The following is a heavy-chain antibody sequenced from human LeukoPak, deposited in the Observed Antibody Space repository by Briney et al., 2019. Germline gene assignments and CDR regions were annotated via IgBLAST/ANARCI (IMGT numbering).Heavy chain of an antibody. CDR2: ISGSGDKT. D-gene: IGHD2-15*01. CDR1: GFIFSSYG. CDR3: AKDTTAWWYHRAYMNV. V-gene: IGHV3-23*01. Sequence: HPGGSLRLSCAASGFIFSSYGMSWVRQAPGGGLEWVAAISGSGDKTYHADSVKGRFTISKDNSENRLSLQMDSLRAEDTAVYFCAKDTTAWWYHRAYMNVWGKGTTVTVSS. J-gene: IGHJ6*03.